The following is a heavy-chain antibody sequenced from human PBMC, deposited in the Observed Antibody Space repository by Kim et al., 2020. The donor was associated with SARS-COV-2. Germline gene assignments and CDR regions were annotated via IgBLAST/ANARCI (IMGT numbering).Heavy chain of an antibody. D-gene: IGHD3-10*01. CDR1: GFTFSSYG. Sequence: GGSLRLSCAASGFTFSSYGMHWVRQAPGKGLEWVAAISYDGSNKYYADSVKGRFTISRDNSKNTLYLQMNSLRAEDTAVYYCAKDLAVSYYGSGNWAYFDYWGQGTLVTVSS. CDR3: AKDLAVSYYGSGNWAYFDY. V-gene: IGHV3-30*18. CDR2: ISYDGSNK. J-gene: IGHJ4*02.